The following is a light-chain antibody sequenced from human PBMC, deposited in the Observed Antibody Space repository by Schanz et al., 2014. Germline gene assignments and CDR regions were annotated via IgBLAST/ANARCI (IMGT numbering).Light chain of an antibody. CDR3: QQLNSYPRT. J-gene: IGKJ2*01. CDR1: QSVLYSSNNKNY. CDR2: WAS. V-gene: IGKV4-1*01. Sequence: DIVMTQSPDSLAVSLGERATIHCKSSQSVLYSSNNKNYLAWYQQKPGQPPKLLIYWASTRESGVPDRFSGSGSGTDFTLTISSLQAEDSATYYCQQLNSYPRTFGQGTKLEIK.